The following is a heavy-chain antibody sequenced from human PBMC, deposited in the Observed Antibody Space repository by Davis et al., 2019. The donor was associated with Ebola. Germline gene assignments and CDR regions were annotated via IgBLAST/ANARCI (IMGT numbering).Heavy chain of an antibody. J-gene: IGHJ3*02. V-gene: IGHV3-30*18. D-gene: IGHD3-3*01. CDR2: ISYDGSNK. Sequence: GESLKISCAASGFTFSSYGMHWVRQAPGKGLEWVAVISYDGSNKYYADSVKGRFTISSDNPKNTLYLQMNSLRAEDTAVYYCAKGAYYDFWSGYPDAFDIWGQGTMVTVSS. CDR3: AKGAYYDFWSGYPDAFDI. CDR1: GFTFSSYG.